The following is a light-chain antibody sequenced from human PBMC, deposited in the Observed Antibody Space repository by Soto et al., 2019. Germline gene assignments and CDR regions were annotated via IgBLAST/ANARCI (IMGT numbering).Light chain of an antibody. CDR3: QQYGSSPLT. V-gene: IGKV3-20*01. J-gene: IGKJ3*01. CDR2: DAS. CDR1: QSVSSSY. Sequence: EMVLTQSPGTLSLSPGERATLSCRASQSVSSSYLAWYQQKPGQAPRLLIYDASSRATGIPDRFSGSGSGTDFTLTISRLEPEDFAVYYCQQYGSSPLTFGPGTKVDIK.